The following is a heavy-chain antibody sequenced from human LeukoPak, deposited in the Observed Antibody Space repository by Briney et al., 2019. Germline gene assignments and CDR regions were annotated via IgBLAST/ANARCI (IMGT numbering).Heavy chain of an antibody. CDR3: AKDRAATGWDAFDI. V-gene: IGHV1-69*13. CDR1: GGTFSSYG. Sequence: SVKVSCKASGGTFSSYGISWVRQAPGQGLEWMGGIIPMLGTAKYAQKFQGRVTITADESTSTAYMELSSLRSKDAAVYYCAKDRAATGWDAFDIWGQGTMVTVSS. J-gene: IGHJ3*02. D-gene: IGHD3-9*01. CDR2: IIPMLGTA.